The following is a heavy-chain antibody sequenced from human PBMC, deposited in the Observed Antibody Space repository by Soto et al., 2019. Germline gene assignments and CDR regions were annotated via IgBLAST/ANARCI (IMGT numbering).Heavy chain of an antibody. V-gene: IGHV3-30*18. CDR2: ISYDGSNK. CDR3: AKDHSSGWSLAPSDY. D-gene: IGHD6-19*01. Sequence: QVQLVESGGGVVQPGRSLRLSCAASGFTFSSYGMHWVRQAPGKGLEWVAVISYDGSNKYYADSVKGRFTISRDNSKNTLYLQMTSLRAEDTAVYYCAKDHSSGWSLAPSDYWGQGTLVTVSS. CDR1: GFTFSSYG. J-gene: IGHJ4*02.